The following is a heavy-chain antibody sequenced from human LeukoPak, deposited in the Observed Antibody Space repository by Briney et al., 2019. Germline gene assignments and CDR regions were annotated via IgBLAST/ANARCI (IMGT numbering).Heavy chain of an antibody. D-gene: IGHD3-10*01. Sequence: SETPSLTCAVSGVSFNDYYWSWVRQTPGKGLEWIGEINHSGYTNDSPSLKSRVTLSIDTSRKQFSLNLRSVTVADTGIYYCTRITAGHDNWGQGTLVTVSS. J-gene: IGHJ4*02. CDR2: INHSGYT. CDR1: GVSFNDYY. V-gene: IGHV4-34*01. CDR3: TRITAGHDN.